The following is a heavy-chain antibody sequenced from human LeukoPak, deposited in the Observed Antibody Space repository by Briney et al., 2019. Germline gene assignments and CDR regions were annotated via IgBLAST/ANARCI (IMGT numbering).Heavy chain of an antibody. V-gene: IGHV3-23*01. CDR1: GFTFSSYA. CDR2: ISGSGGST. Sequence: SGGSLRLSCAASGFTFSSYAMSWVRQAPGKGLEWVSAISGSGGSTYYADSVKGRFTISRDNSNNPLYLQMNSLRAEDTAVYYCAKLIALWFGELSYYFDYWGQGTLVTVSS. CDR3: AKLIALWFGELSYYFDY. D-gene: IGHD3-10*01. J-gene: IGHJ4*02.